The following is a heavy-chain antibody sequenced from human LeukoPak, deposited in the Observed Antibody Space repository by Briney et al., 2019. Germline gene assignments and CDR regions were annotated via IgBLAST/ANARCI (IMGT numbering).Heavy chain of an antibody. Sequence: GASVKVSCKASGYTFTSYGIIWVRQAPGQGLEWMGWISAYNGNTNYAQKLQGRVTMTTDTSTSTAYMELRSLRSDDTAVYSCARVRYCSSTSCYTGWFDPWGQGTLVTVSS. J-gene: IGHJ5*02. CDR2: ISAYNGNT. V-gene: IGHV1-18*01. CDR1: GYTFTSYG. D-gene: IGHD2-2*02. CDR3: ARVRYCSSTSCYTGWFDP.